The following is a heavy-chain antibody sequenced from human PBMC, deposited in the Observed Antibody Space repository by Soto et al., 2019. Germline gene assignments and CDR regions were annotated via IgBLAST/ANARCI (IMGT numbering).Heavy chain of an antibody. V-gene: IGHV4-34*12. D-gene: IGHD3-10*02. Sequence: SESLSLTCAIYNSSLGAFHWTWIRQPPGKGLEWIGELIHGGSTNYNPSLKSRVTFSLDTSKSQFSLHVMSVTAADTAVYYCARSPLSYDYVRQTWREVGDSFDVWGRGTSVTVSS. CDR1: NSSLGAFH. CDR2: LIHGGST. CDR3: ARSPLSYDYVRQTWREVGDSFDV. J-gene: IGHJ3*01.